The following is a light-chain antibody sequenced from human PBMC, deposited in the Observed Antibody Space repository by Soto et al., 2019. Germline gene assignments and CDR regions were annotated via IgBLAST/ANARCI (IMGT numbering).Light chain of an antibody. CDR3: QQYHSYWT. V-gene: IGKV1-5*01. Sequence: DIQVPQSPPTLSASVGDRVTITCRASQTISTWMAWYQQKPGKAPKLLVYDASTLQSGVASRFSGSGSGTEFTLTISSLQTDDFSTYYCQQYHSYWTFGQGTKVEI. CDR1: QTISTW. CDR2: DAS. J-gene: IGKJ1*01.